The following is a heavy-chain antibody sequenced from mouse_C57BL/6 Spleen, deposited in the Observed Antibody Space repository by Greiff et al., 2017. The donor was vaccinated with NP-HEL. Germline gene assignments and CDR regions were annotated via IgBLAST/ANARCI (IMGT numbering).Heavy chain of an antibody. D-gene: IGHD1-1*01. Sequence: EVQLQQSGPELVKPGASVKISCKASGYSFTDYNMNWVKQSNGKSLEWIGVINPNYGTTSYNQKFKGKATLTVDQSSSTAYMQLHSLTSDDSAVYYCANENFYYGSSFAWFAYWGQGTLVTVSA. CDR3: ANENFYYGSSFAWFAY. CDR2: INPNYGTT. CDR1: GYSFTDYN. J-gene: IGHJ3*01. V-gene: IGHV1-39*01.